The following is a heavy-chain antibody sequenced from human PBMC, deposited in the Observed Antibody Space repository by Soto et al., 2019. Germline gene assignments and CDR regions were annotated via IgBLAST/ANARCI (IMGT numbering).Heavy chain of an antibody. CDR2: IYWDDDK. J-gene: IGHJ4*02. CDR3: ALISSEYYFDY. Sequence: QITLKESGPTLVKPTQTLTLTCTFSGCSLSTSGVGVGWIRQPPGKALEWLALIYWDDDKRYSPSLKSRLTITKDTSKNQVVLTMTNMDPVDTATYYCALISSEYYFDYWGQGTLVTVSS. CDR1: GCSLSTSGVG. V-gene: IGHV2-5*02. D-gene: IGHD6-6*01.